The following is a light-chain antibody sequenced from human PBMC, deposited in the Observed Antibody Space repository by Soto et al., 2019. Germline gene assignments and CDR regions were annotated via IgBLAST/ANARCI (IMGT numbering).Light chain of an antibody. CDR2: GAS. CDR3: QQYGSSPHT. Sequence: EIVLTQSPGTLSLSPGERATLSCRASQSVSSSYLAWYQHKPGQAPRLLIYGASSRATGIPDRFSGSGSGTDSTLTISRLEPEAFAVYYCQQYGSSPHTFGQGTKLEIK. J-gene: IGKJ2*01. CDR1: QSVSSSY. V-gene: IGKV3-20*01.